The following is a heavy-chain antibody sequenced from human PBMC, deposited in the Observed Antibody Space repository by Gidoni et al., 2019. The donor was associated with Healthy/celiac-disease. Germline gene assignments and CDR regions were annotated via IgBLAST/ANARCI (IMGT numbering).Heavy chain of an antibody. CDR1: GGSISSYY. CDR3: ARGPGFGGYDRGYDAFDI. J-gene: IGHJ3*02. D-gene: IGHD5-12*01. V-gene: IGHV4-59*01. Sequence: QVQLQESGPGLVKPSETLSLTCTVSGGSISSYYWSWIRQPPGKGLEWIGYIYYSGSTNYNPSLKSRVTISVDTSKNQFSLKLSSVTAADTAVYYCARGPGFGGYDRGYDAFDIWGQGTMVTVSS. CDR2: IYYSGST.